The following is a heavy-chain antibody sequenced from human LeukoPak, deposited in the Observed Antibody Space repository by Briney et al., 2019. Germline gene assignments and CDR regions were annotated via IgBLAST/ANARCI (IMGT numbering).Heavy chain of an antibody. D-gene: IGHD6-25*01. Sequence: PSETLSLTCTASGGSITTTTYYWGWLRQPPGKGLEWIGSIYYSGNTYYNPSLKSRVTISLDTSKNQFSLKVSSVTAADTAIYYCAKDFSSASYTYYYYYMDVWGKGTTVTVSS. CDR3: AKDFSSASYTYYYYYMDV. V-gene: IGHV4-39*07. CDR2: IYYSGNT. CDR1: GGSITTTTYY. J-gene: IGHJ6*03.